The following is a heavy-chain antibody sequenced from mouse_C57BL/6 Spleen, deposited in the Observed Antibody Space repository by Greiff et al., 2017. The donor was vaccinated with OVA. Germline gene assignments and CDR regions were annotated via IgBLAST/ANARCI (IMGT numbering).Heavy chain of an antibody. Sequence: VQLQQSGAELARPGASVKLSCKASGYTFTSYGISWVKQRTGQGLEWIGEIYPRSGNTYYNEKFKGKATLTADKSSSTAYMELRSLTSEDSAVYFCAYYYDAWVAYWGQGTLVTVAA. CDR2: IYPRSGNT. CDR3: AYYYDAWVAY. J-gene: IGHJ3*01. V-gene: IGHV1-81*01. CDR1: GYTFTSYG. D-gene: IGHD2-4*01.